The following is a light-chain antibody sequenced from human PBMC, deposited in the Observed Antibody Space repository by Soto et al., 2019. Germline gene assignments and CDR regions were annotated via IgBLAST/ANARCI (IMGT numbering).Light chain of an antibody. V-gene: IGKV2D-29*02. CDR2: EVS. CDR1: QSLLQITGETF. Sequence: DVVMTQTPLSLSVAPGQPASISCKSSQSLLQITGETFLCWYLQKPGQSPQLLIYEVSTRVSGVPDRFSGSGSGTDFSLEISRVDADDVGIYYCMQSAQLPPTFGQGTRLVIE. J-gene: IGKJ5*01. CDR3: MQSAQLPPT.